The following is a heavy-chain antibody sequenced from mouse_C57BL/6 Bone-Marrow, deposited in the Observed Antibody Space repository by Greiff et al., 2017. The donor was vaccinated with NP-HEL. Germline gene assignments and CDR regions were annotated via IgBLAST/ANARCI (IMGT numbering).Heavy chain of an antibody. CDR1: GFTFSSYT. J-gene: IGHJ3*01. V-gene: IGHV5-9*01. CDR3: ASPWFAY. CDR2: ISGGGGNT. Sequence: EVKLMESGGGLVKPGGSLKLSCAASGFTFSSYTMSWVRQTPEKRLEWVATISGGGGNTYYHDSVKGRFTLSRDTAKTTLYLQMSSLRSEDTALYYCASPWFAYWGQGTLVTVSA.